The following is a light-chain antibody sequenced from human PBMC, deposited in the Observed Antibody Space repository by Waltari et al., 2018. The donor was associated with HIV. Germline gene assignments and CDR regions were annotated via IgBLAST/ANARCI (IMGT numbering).Light chain of an antibody. Sequence: QSVLTQPPSVSTTPGQKVTISCSGSTSNIWNNFVSWYYHIPGTAPKLLIYDNTERPSGIPDRFSASKSGTSATLGITGLQTGDEADYYCATWDDSLNGVIFGGGTKLTAL. V-gene: IGLV1-51*01. CDR3: ATWDDSLNGVI. CDR2: DNT. CDR1: TSNIWNNF. J-gene: IGLJ2*01.